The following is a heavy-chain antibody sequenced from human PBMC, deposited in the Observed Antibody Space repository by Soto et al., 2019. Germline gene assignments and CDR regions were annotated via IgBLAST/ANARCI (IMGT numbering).Heavy chain of an antibody. V-gene: IGHV4-39*01. CDR1: GGSISSSSYY. Sequence: QLQLQESGPGLVKPSETLSLTCTVSGGSISSSSYYWGWLRQPPGKGLEWIGSIYYSGSTYYNPSLKSRVTISVDTSKNQFSLKLSSVTAADTAVYYCARLREYYDSSGYNWFDPWGQGTLVTVSS. CDR2: IYYSGST. CDR3: ARLREYYDSSGYNWFDP. J-gene: IGHJ5*02. D-gene: IGHD3-22*01.